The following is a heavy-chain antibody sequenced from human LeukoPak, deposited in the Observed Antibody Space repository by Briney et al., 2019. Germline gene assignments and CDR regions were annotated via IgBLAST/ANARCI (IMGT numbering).Heavy chain of an antibody. CDR1: GGSSSSYY. J-gene: IGHJ4*02. D-gene: IGHD2-2*01. CDR3: ARATNYAGVFEY. V-gene: IGHV4-59*01. CDR2: IYYSGST. Sequence: PSETLSLTCIVSGGSSSSYYWSWIRQPPGKGLEWIGYIYYSGSTNYNPSLKSRVTISVNTSKNQFSLKLSSVTAADTAVYYCARATNYAGVFEYWGQGTLVTVSS.